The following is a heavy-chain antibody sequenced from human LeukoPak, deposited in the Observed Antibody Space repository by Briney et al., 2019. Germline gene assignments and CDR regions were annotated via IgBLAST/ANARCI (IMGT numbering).Heavy chain of an antibody. CDR3: GDSYGPQAPLYY. J-gene: IGHJ4*02. V-gene: IGHV1-18*01. CDR1: GYTFTSYG. CDR2: ISAYNGNT. Sequence: ASVKVSCKASGYTFTSYGISWVRQAPGQGLEWMGWISAYNGNTNYAQKLQGRVTMTTDTSTSTAYMELRSLRSDGTAVYYCGDSYGPQAPLYYWGQGTLVTVSS. D-gene: IGHD5-18*01.